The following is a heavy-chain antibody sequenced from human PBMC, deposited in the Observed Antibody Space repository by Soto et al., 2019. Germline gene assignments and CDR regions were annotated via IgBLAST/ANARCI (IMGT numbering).Heavy chain of an antibody. CDR2: ISYDGSNK. Sequence: PGGSLRLSCAASGFTFSSYGMHWVRQAPGKGLEWVAVISYDGSNKYYADSVKGRFTISRDNSKNTLYLQMNSLRAEDTAVYYCAKNRQAVATAGWFDPWGQGTLVTVSS. D-gene: IGHD6-19*01. CDR3: AKNRQAVATAGWFDP. J-gene: IGHJ5*02. V-gene: IGHV3-30*18. CDR1: GFTFSSYG.